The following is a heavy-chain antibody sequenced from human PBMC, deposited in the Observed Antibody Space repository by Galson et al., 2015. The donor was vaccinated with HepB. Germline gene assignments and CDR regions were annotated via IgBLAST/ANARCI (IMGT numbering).Heavy chain of an antibody. Sequence: SLRLSCAASGFTFSSYGMHWVRQAPGKGLEWVAVIPYDGSNKYYADSVKGRFTISRDNSKNTLYLQMNSLRAEDTAVYYCARDELVDYWGQGTLVTVSS. CDR1: GFTFSSYG. J-gene: IGHJ4*02. CDR3: ARDELVDY. CDR2: IPYDGSNK. V-gene: IGHV3-30*03. D-gene: IGHD1-26*01.